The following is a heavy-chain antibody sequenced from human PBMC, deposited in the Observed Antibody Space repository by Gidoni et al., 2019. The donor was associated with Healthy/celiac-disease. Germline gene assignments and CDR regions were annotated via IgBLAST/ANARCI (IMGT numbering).Heavy chain of an antibody. D-gene: IGHD6-19*01. V-gene: IGHV3-33*01. Sequence: QVQLVESGGGVVQPGRSLRLSCAASGFTFSSYGMHCVRQAPGKGLEWVAIIWYDGSNKYYADSVKGRFTISRDNSKNTLYLQMNSMRAEDTAGYYCARDWTRIAVAGPIEISDYYYGMDVWGQGTTVTVSS. CDR1: GFTFSSYG. CDR2: IWYDGSNK. J-gene: IGHJ6*02. CDR3: ARDWTRIAVAGPIEISDYYYGMDV.